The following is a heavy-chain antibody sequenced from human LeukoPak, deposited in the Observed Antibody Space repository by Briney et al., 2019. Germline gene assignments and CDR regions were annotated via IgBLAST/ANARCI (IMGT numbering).Heavy chain of an antibody. CDR1: GFSSSYNW. CDR2: IGIDGITT. J-gene: IGHJ4*02. Sequence: GGSLRLSRAASGFSSSYNWMHWVRQPPGKGLVWVSRIGIDGITTNYADSVKGRFTISRDNAKNTLYLQMDSLRAEDTAVYYCIVYSSGWQWGQGTLVTVSS. D-gene: IGHD6-19*01. V-gene: IGHV3-74*01. CDR3: IVYSSGWQ.